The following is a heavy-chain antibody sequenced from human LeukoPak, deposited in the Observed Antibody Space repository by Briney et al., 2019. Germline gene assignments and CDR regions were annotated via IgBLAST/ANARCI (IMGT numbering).Heavy chain of an antibody. J-gene: IGHJ4*02. Sequence: GGSLRLSCAASGFTFSSYAMSWVRQAPGKGLEWVSAISGSGGSTYYADSVKGRFTISRDNAKNTLYLQMNTLRVEDTAVYYCARDYTYCSGSRCYDRFDYWGQGIRVTVSS. V-gene: IGHV3-23*01. CDR1: GFTFSSYA. D-gene: IGHD2-15*01. CDR3: ARDYTYCSGSRCYDRFDY. CDR2: ISGSGGST.